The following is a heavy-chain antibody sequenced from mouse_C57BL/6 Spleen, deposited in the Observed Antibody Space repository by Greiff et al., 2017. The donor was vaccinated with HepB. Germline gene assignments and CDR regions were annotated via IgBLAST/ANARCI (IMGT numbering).Heavy chain of an antibody. CDR1: GYTFTSYW. J-gene: IGHJ2*01. V-gene: IGHV1-55*01. CDR3: ARTDYYGSSFPFDY. D-gene: IGHD1-1*01. Sequence: QVQLQQSGAELVKPGASVKMSCKASGYTFTSYWITWVKQRPGQGLEWIGDIYPGSGSTNYNEKFKSKATLTVDTSSSTAYMQLSSLTSEDSAVYYCARTDYYGSSFPFDYWGQGTTLTVSS. CDR2: IYPGSGST.